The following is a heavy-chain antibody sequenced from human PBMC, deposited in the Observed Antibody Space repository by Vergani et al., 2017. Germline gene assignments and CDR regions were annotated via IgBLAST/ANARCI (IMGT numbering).Heavy chain of an antibody. CDR3: ARDGVVITSIPLDY. CDR2: IWYDGSNK. J-gene: IGHJ4*02. D-gene: IGHD3-22*01. CDR1: GFTFSSYG. Sequence: QVQLVESGGGVVQPGRSLRLSCAASGFTFSSYGMHWVRQAPGKGLEWVAVIWYDGSNKYYADSVKGRFTNSRDNSKNTLYRQMNSLRDEDTAVYYCARDGVVITSIPLDYWGQGTLVTVSS. V-gene: IGHV3-33*01.